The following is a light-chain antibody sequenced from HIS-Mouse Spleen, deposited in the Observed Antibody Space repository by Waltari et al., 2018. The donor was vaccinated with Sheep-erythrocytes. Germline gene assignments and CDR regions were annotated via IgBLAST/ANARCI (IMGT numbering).Light chain of an antibody. CDR2: YDD. J-gene: IGLJ3*02. Sequence: QSVLTQPPSVSEAPRQRVTISCSGSSSNIGNNAVTWYQQLPGKGPKLLIYYDDLLPSGVSDRFSGSKSGTSASLVISGLQSEDEADYYCAAWDDRLNGWVFGGGTKLTVL. CDR3: AAWDDRLNGWV. V-gene: IGLV1-36*01. CDR1: SSNIGNNA.